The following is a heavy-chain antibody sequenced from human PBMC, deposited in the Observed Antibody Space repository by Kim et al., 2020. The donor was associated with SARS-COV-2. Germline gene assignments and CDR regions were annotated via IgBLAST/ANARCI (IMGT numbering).Heavy chain of an antibody. CDR1: GDTITNTNYY. D-gene: IGHD1-26*01. J-gene: IGHJ5*02. Sequence: SETLSLTCTVSGDTITNTNYYWAWIRQPPGKGLEWTGTIFYSGTTYYNPSLQSRVTISVDTSKNQFALRLRSVTDGDTAVYYCARWHRWELNFDTWGQGT. CDR2: IFYSGTT. CDR3: ARWHRWELNFDT. V-gene: IGHV4-39*01.